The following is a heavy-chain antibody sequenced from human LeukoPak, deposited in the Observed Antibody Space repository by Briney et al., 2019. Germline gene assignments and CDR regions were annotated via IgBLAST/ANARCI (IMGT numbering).Heavy chain of an antibody. CDR1: GYRFTSSW. D-gene: IGHD3-10*01. Sequence: GESLKISCQASGYRFTSSWIGWARQMPGKGLEWMAIINPGDSDTRYSPSFQGQVTISADKSISTVYLQWGSLKASDTAMYYCARQPGAGWFDPWGQGTLVTVSS. CDR3: ARQPGAGWFDP. CDR2: INPGDSDT. V-gene: IGHV5-51*01. J-gene: IGHJ5*02.